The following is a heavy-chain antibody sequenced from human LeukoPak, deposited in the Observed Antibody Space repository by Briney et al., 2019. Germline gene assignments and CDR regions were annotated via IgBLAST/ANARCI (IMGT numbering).Heavy chain of an antibody. V-gene: IGHV3-74*01. CDR3: ARHLGTYSDY. J-gene: IGHJ4*02. Sequence: GGSLRLSCAASGFTFSGYWMYWVRQAPGKGLVWVSLINSDGSSTNYADSVKGRFTISRDNAKNTLYLQVNSLRADDTAVYYCARHLGTYSDYWGQGTLVAVSA. D-gene: IGHD7-27*01. CDR2: INSDGSST. CDR1: GFTFSGYW.